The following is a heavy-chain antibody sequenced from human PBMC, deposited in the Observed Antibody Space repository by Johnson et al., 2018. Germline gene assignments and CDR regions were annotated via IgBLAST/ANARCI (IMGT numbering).Heavy chain of an antibody. CDR3: THSRGANWCDP. V-gene: IGHV3-74*02. D-gene: IGHD6-19*01. CDR2: INTDGSST. J-gene: IGHJ5*02. CDR1: GFTFSGYW. Sequence: EVQLLESGGGLVQPGGSLRLSCAASGFTFSGYWMHWVRQAPGKGLVWVSRINTDGSSTSYADSVKGRFTISRVNAKNTLYLQMDSLRAEGTAVYYCTHSRGANWCDPWGQGTLVTVSS.